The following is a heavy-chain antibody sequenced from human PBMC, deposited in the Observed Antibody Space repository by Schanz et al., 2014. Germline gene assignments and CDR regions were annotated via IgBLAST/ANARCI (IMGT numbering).Heavy chain of an antibody. D-gene: IGHD3-9*01. J-gene: IGHJ4*02. CDR2: ISGYNGNT. CDR1: GGTFRSYT. V-gene: IGHV1-18*01. Sequence: QVQLVQSGAEVKKPGSSVKVSCKASGGTFRSYTVSWVRQAPGQGLEWMGYISGYNGNTNYAPKVQDRVTMTTDTSTSTAYMELRSLRSDDTAVYYCARGWGYDALTGYVFWGQGTLVTVSS. CDR3: ARGWGYDALTGYVF.